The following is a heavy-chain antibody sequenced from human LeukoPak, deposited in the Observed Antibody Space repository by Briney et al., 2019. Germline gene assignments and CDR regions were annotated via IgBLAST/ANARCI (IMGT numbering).Heavy chain of an antibody. CDR3: ARVGSGRYYDSSGYLDY. J-gene: IGHJ4*02. V-gene: IGHV4-34*01. Sequence: SETLSLTCAVYGGSFSGYYWSWIRQPPGKGLEWIGSIYYSGSTYYNPSLKSRVTISVDTSKNQFSLKLSSVTAADTAVYYCARVGSGRYYDSSGYLDYWGQGTLVTVSS. D-gene: IGHD3-22*01. CDR1: GGSFSGYY. CDR2: IYYSGST.